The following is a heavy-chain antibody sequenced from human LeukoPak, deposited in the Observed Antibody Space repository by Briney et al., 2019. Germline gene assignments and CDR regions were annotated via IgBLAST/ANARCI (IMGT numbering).Heavy chain of an antibody. V-gene: IGHV1-69*13. CDR3: ARDDYGDYVTLFDY. J-gene: IGHJ4*02. Sequence: SVKVSCKASGGTFSSYAISWVRQAPGRGLEWMGGIIPIFGTANYAQKFQGRVTITADESTSTAYMELSSLRSEDTAVYYCARDDYGDYVTLFDYWGQGTLVTVSS. CDR1: GGTFSSYA. CDR2: IIPIFGTA. D-gene: IGHD4-17*01.